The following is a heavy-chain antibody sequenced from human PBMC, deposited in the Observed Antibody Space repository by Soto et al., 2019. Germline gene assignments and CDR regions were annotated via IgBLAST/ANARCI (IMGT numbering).Heavy chain of an antibody. CDR2: IYYSGTT. CDR3: GRLAPTGTQNWYFDI. V-gene: IGHV4-39*01. J-gene: IGHJ2*01. D-gene: IGHD4-17*01. Sequence: QLQLQESGPGLVKPSETLSLTCTVSGGSISSTTYYWVWIRQPPGKGPEGIGTIYYSGTTYYNPSLKSRVTISVDTSKNQFSLKLTSVTAADTAVYFCGRLAPTGTQNWYFDIWGRGTLLSVSS. CDR1: GGSISSTTYY.